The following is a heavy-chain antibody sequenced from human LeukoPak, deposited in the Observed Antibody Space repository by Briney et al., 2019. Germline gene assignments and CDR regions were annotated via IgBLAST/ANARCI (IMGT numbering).Heavy chain of an antibody. J-gene: IGHJ4*02. CDR2: ISGSGGNT. CDR3: AKAVRFCSATTCYFNYFDY. D-gene: IGHD2-15*01. V-gene: IGHV3-23*01. Sequence: GGSLRLSCAASGFTFSSYAISWVRQAPGKGLEWVSAISGSGGNTYYADSVKGRFTISRDNSKSTLSLQMNSLGAEDTAIYYCAKAVRFCSATTCYFNYFDYWGQGALVTVSS. CDR1: GFTFSSYA.